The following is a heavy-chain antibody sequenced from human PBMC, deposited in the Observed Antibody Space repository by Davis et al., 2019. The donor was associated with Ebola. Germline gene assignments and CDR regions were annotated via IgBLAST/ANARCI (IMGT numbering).Heavy chain of an antibody. CDR1: GFTLRSYG. CDR2: ISYDGSNK. V-gene: IGHV3-30*18. D-gene: IGHD3-10*01. J-gene: IGHJ6*02. CDR3: AKDPSPGDYYYYGMDV. Sequence: PGGSLRLSCAGSGFTLRSYGMHWVRQAQGKGLEWVAVISYDGSNKYYADSVKGRFTISRDNSKKTLYLQMNSLRPEDTAMYFCAKDPSPGDYYYYGMDVWGQGTTVTVSS.